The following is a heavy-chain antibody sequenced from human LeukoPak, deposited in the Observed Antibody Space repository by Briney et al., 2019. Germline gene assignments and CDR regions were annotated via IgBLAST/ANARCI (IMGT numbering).Heavy chain of an antibody. CDR1: GFTFSNFW. CDR3: AKDPGYSDEVSFDY. J-gene: IGHJ4*02. CDR2: INTDGSRT. Sequence: GGSLRLSCAASGFTFSNFWMHWVRQAPEMGLVWVSRINTDGSRTNSVKGRFTISRDNAKNTLYLQMNSLRAEDTALYYCAKDPGYSDEVSFDYWGQGTLVTVSS. V-gene: IGHV3-74*01. D-gene: IGHD5-12*01.